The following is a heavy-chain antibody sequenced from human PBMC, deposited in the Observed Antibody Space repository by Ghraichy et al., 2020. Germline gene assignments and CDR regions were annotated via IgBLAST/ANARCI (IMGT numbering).Heavy chain of an antibody. CDR3: AKVSRTSQPSDGYHDFDS. Sequence: GGSLRLSCSASGFTFSTYAMHWVRQAPGKALEWVSLIDNSGTTIYYADSVKGRFTISRDNSKTNLFLQMNSLRAEDTAVYYCAKVSRTSQPSDGYHDFDSWGQGGLVTVSS. CDR1: GFTFSTYA. CDR2: IDNSGTTI. J-gene: IGHJ4*02. D-gene: IGHD5-24*01. V-gene: IGHV3-23*05.